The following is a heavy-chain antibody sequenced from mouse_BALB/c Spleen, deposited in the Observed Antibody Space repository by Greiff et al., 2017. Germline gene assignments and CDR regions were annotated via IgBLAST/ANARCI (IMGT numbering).Heavy chain of an antibody. Sequence: VHLVESGPGLVAPSQSLSITCTVSGFSLTSYGVHWVRQPPGKGLEWLGVIWAGGSTNYNSALMSRLSISKDNSKSQVFLKMNSLQTDDTAMYYCARDGPYYYGSGYAMDYWGQGTSVTVSS. CDR2: IWAGGST. CDR3: ARDGPYYYGSGYAMDY. D-gene: IGHD1-1*01. CDR1: GFSLTSYG. V-gene: IGHV2-9*02. J-gene: IGHJ4*01.